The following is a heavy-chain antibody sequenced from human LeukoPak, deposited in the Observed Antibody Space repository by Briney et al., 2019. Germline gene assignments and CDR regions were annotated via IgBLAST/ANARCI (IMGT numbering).Heavy chain of an antibody. Sequence: GGSLRLSCAASGFTVSSNYMSWVRQAPGNGLEWVSVIYSGGSTYYADSVKGRFTISRDNSKNTLYLQMNSLRAEDTAVYYCASSRGARYYFDYWGQGTLVTVSS. CDR2: IYSGGST. V-gene: IGHV3-53*01. CDR1: GFTVSSNY. D-gene: IGHD6-13*01. CDR3: ASSRGARYYFDY. J-gene: IGHJ4*02.